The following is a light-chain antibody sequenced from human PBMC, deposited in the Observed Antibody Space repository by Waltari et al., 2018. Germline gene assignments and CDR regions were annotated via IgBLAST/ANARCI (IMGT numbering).Light chain of an antibody. CDR2: WAS. J-gene: IGKJ2*01. Sequence: DTVMTQSPDSLAVSLGERATINCKSSQSVLHIPNNKNYLTWYQQKPGQPPKLLISWASTRESGVPDRFSGSGSGTDFTLTISSLQAEDVAVYYCQQSYSIPYTFGQGTKLEIK. V-gene: IGKV4-1*01. CDR1: QSVLHIPNNKNY. CDR3: QQSYSIPYT.